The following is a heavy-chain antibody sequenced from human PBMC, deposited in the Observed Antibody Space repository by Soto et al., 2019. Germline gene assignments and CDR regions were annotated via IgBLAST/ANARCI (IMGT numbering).Heavy chain of an antibody. V-gene: IGHV1-69*02. Sequence: SVKVSCKASGGTFSSYTISWVRQAPGQGLEWMGRIIPILGIANYAQKFQGRVTITADKSTSTAYMELSSLRSEDTAVYYCARLYCSGGSCWEGYFDYWGQGTLVTVS. CDR3: ARLYCSGGSCWEGYFDY. J-gene: IGHJ4*02. D-gene: IGHD2-15*01. CDR2: IIPILGIA. CDR1: GGTFSSYT.